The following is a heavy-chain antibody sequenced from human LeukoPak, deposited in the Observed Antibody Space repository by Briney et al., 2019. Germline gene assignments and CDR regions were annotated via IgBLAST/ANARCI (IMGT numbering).Heavy chain of an antibody. V-gene: IGHV4-4*08. Sequence: SETLSLTCTVSGGSISSYYWGWIRQPPGKGPEWIGYIYYTGSTDCNPSLESRVTLSVDTSKNQFSLSLTSVTAADTAVHYCARDRGGSYFDAFDIWGQGTMVTVSS. J-gene: IGHJ3*02. CDR1: GGSISSYY. CDR3: ARDRGGSYFDAFDI. CDR2: IYYTGST. D-gene: IGHD1-26*01.